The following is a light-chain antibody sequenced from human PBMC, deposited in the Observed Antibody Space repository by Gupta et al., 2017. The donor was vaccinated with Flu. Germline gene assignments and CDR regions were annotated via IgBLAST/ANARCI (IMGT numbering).Light chain of an antibody. V-gene: IGKV1-33*01. CDR1: HDIRKY. Sequence: SSLSASVGDRVTITCQASHDIRKYLTWHKQKPGKAPKLLNYDASNWATGVPSRFSGSGSGTHFTLTITSLQHEDIATYYCQQDKNLPFITFGRGTKVEIK. CDR2: DAS. J-gene: IGKJ4*01. CDR3: QQDKNLPFIT.